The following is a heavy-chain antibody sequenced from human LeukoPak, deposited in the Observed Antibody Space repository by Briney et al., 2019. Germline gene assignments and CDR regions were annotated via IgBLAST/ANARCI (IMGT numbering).Heavy chain of an antibody. V-gene: IGHV3-23*01. CDR2: ISGSGGST. J-gene: IGHJ4*02. CDR1: GFTFSSYG. D-gene: IGHD1-1*01. Sequence: GGTLRLSCAASGFTFSSYGMSWVRQAPGKGLEWVSAISGSGGSTYYADSVKGRFTISRDNSRNTLYLQMNSLRAEDTAVYYCAKDAGTPPAGPFDYWGQGTLVTVSS. CDR3: AKDAGTPPAGPFDY.